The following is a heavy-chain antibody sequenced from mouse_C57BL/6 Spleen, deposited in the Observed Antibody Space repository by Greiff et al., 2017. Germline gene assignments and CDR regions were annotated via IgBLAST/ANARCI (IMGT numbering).Heavy chain of an antibody. J-gene: IGHJ2*01. Sequence: QVQLQQSGPELVKPGASVKISCKASGYAFRSSWMNWVKQRPGKGLEWIGRIYPGDGDTNYNGKFKGKATLTADKASSTAYMQLSSLTSEDSAVYFCARDGNFDYWGQGTTLTVSS. D-gene: IGHD2-3*01. CDR1: GYAFRSSW. CDR3: ARDGNFDY. CDR2: IYPGDGDT. V-gene: IGHV1-82*01.